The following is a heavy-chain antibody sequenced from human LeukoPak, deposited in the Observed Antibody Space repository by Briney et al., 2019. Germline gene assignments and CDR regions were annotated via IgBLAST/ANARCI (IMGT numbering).Heavy chain of an antibody. Sequence: GGSLRLSCAASGFTFSNYWMHWVRQAPGKGLVWVSGINADGSNRIYADSVKGRFTMSRDNAKNTLCLQLNSLRAEDTAVYYCAGRLWTSSSFNDYWGQGTVVTVSS. D-gene: IGHD6-6*01. CDR2: INADGSNR. CDR1: GFTFSNYW. CDR3: AGRLWTSSSFNDY. J-gene: IGHJ4*02. V-gene: IGHV3-74*01.